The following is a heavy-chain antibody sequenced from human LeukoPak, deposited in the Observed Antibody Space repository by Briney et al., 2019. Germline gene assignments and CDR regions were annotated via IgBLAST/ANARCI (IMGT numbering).Heavy chain of an antibody. CDR1: GFTFSNHA. Sequence: GGSLRLSCAASGFTFSNHAMNWVRQAPGQGLEWVSSIGGRSTDIYYADSVKGRFTISRDNAKNSLYLQMHSLRAEDTAVYYCARRGYYDSSGYDYWGQGTLVTVSS. D-gene: IGHD3-22*01. V-gene: IGHV3-21*01. CDR3: ARRGYYDSSGYDY. J-gene: IGHJ4*02. CDR2: IGGRSTDI.